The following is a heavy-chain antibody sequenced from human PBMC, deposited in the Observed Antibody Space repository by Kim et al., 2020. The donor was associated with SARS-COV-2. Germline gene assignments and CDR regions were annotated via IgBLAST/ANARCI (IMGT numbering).Heavy chain of an antibody. J-gene: IGHJ4*02. D-gene: IGHD7-27*01. Sequence: LNTRLTISVDTSKNQFSLKLSSVTAADTAVYYCARGSSPSHWLELGIFDYWGQGTLVTVAS. V-gene: IGHV4-31*02. CDR3: ARGSSPSHWLELGIFDY.